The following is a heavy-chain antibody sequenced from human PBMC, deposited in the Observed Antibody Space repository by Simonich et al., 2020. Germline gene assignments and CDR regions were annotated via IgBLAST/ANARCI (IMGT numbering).Heavy chain of an antibody. CDR3: ARKRFLEWFFDY. CDR2: SSSSSSYI. V-gene: IGHV3-21*01. CDR1: GFTFSSYS. Sequence: EVQLVESGGGLVKPGGSLRLSCAASGFTFSSYSMNWVRQAPGNGLEWVLSSSSSSSYIYYADSVNGRFTISRDNAKNSLYLQMNSLRAEDTAVYYCARKRFLEWFFDYWGQGTLVTVSS. J-gene: IGHJ4*02. D-gene: IGHD3-3*01.